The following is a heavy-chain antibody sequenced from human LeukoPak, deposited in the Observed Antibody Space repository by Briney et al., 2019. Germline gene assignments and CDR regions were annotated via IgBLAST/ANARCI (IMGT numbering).Heavy chain of an antibody. V-gene: IGHV4-34*01. J-gene: IGHJ5*02. CDR1: GGSFSGYY. Sequence: PSETLSLTCAVYGGSFSGYYWSWIRQPPGKGLEGIGEINHSGSTKYNPSLKSRVTISVDTSKNQFSLKLSSVTAADTAVYYCARVPDFDLKWFDPWGQGTLVTVSS. CDR3: ARVPDFDLKWFDP. CDR2: INHSGST.